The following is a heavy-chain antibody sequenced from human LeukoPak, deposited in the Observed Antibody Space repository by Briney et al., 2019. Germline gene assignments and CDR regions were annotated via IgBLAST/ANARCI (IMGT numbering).Heavy chain of an antibody. CDR1: GGSFSGYY. CDR3: ARRGTRRITMIANWFDP. V-gene: IGHV4-34*01. CDR2: INHSGST. D-gene: IGHD3-22*01. J-gene: IGHJ5*02. Sequence: SETLSLTCAVYGGSFSGYYWSWIRQPPGKGLEWIGEINHSGSTNYNPSLKSRVTISVDTSKNQFSLKLSSVTAADTAVYYCARRGTRRITMIANWFDPWGQGTLVTVSS.